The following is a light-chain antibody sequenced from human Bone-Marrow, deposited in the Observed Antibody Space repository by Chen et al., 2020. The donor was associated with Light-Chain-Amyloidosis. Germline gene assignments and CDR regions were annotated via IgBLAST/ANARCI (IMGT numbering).Light chain of an antibody. CDR2: DVS. V-gene: IGLV2-14*03. CDR3: SSYTSSSTLWV. Sequence: QFAPPQPASVSGSPGQSITSSCTGTSSDVGGYNYVSWYQQHPGKAPKLMIYDVSNRPSGVSNRFSGSKSGNTASLTISGLQAEDEADYYCSSYTSSSTLWVFGGGTKLTVL. J-gene: IGLJ3*02. CDR1: SSDVGGYNY.